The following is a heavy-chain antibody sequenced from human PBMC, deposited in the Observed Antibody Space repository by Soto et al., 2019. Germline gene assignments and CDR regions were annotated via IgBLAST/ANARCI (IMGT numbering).Heavy chain of an antibody. CDR3: ARRYGANFDY. J-gene: IGHJ4*02. CDR1: GGSINSYY. V-gene: IGHV4-59*01. D-gene: IGHD1-26*01. CDR2: IYYSGST. Sequence: QVQLQESGPGLVKPSETLSLTCTVSGGSINSYYWSWIRQPPGKGLEWIGDIYYSGSTNYNPSLKSRVTISVDTSKNQFSLKLSSVTAADTAVYYCARRYGANFDYWGQGTLVTVSS.